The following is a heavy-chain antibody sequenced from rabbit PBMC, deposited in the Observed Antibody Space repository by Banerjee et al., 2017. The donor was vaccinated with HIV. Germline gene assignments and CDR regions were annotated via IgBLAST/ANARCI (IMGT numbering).Heavy chain of an antibody. CDR1: GFSFSSGYW. D-gene: IGHD6-1*01. CDR2: IYTSSGTT. V-gene: IGHV1S43*01. Sequence: QEQLEESGGDLVKPGASLTLTCKASGFSFSSGYWGCWVRQAPGKGLELIACIYTSSGTTWYASWVNGRFTISSDNAQNTVDLQMNSLTAADTATYFCASYYSDGYAGDAYATGGYYFNLWGPGTLVTVS. CDR3: ASYYSDGYAGDAYATGGYYFNL. J-gene: IGHJ4*01.